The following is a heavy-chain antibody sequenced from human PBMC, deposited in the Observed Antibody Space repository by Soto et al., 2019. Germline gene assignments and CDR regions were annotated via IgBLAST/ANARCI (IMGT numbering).Heavy chain of an antibody. CDR3: ARDDGDDLYYYYMDV. CDR1: GYTFTSYY. V-gene: IGHV1-46*03. D-gene: IGHD2-21*02. J-gene: IGHJ6*03. Sequence: ASVKVSCKASGYTFTSYYMHWVRQAPGQGLEWMGIINPSGGSTSYAQKFQGRVTMTRDTSTSTVYMELSSLRSEDTAVYYCARDDGDDLYYYYMDVWGKGTTVTVSS. CDR2: INPSGGST.